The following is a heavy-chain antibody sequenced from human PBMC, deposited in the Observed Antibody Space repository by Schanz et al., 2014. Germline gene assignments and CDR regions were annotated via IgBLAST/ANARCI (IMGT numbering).Heavy chain of an antibody. J-gene: IGHJ6*02. V-gene: IGHV3-23*01. CDR2: LSGSGGST. Sequence: EVQLLESGGGLVRPGGSLRLSCAASGFTFNSYAMTWVRQAPGKGLEWVSALSGSGGSTYYADSVKGRFTISRDNSKNTLYLQMNSLRAEDTAVFYCAKGMGYCSGGTCYDYYYYGLDVWGQGTTVTVSS. CDR1: GFTFNSYA. D-gene: IGHD2-15*01. CDR3: AKGMGYCSGGTCYDYYYYGLDV.